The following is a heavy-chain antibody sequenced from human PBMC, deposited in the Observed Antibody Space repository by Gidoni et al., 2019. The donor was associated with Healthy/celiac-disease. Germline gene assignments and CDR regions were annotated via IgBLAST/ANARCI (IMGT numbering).Heavy chain of an antibody. CDR1: GGTFSSYA. Sequence: QVQLVQSGAEVKKPGSSVKVSCQASGGTFSSYAIRWVRQAPGQGLEWMGGIIPIFGTANDEQKFKGRVTITADKSKSTAYMELSSLRAEDTAVYYCAEVPLRYKGRAADVGGYWGQGTLVTVSS. J-gene: IGHJ4*02. D-gene: IGHD6-13*01. V-gene: IGHV1-69*06. CDR3: AEVPLRYKGRAADVGGY. CDR2: IIPIFGTA.